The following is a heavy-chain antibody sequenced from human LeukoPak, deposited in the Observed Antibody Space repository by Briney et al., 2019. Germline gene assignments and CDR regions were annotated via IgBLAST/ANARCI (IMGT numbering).Heavy chain of an antibody. J-gene: IGHJ6*03. D-gene: IGHD3-10*01. V-gene: IGHV1-18*01. CDR2: ISAYNGNT. CDR3: ASSTVRGYGSGSYYYYYMDV. Sequence: GASVKVSCKASGYTFTSYGISWVRQAPGQGLEWMGWISAYNGNTNYAQKLQGRVTMTTDTSTSTAYMELRSLRSDDTAVYYCASSTVRGYGSGSYYYYYMDVWGKGTTVTVSS. CDR1: GYTFTSYG.